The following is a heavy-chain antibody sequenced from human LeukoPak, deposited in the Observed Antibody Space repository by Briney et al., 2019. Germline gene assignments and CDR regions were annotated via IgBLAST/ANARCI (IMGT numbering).Heavy chain of an antibody. D-gene: IGHD6-19*01. CDR1: GVSISSYY. V-gene: IGHV4-59*01. J-gene: IGHJ4*02. CDR2: ISYSGST. CDR3: ARDHGSGWTWAYDY. Sequence: SETLSLTCTVSGVSISSYYWSWIRQPPGKGLDWIGYISYSGSTNYNPSLKSRVTISVDTSKNQFSLKLSSVTAADTAVYYCARDHGSGWTWAYDYWGQGTLVTVSS.